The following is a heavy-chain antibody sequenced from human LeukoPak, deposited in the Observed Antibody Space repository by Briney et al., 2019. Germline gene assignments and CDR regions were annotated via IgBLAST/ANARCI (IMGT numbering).Heavy chain of an antibody. Sequence: GGSLRLSCAASGFTFSSYAMSWVRLAPGKGLEWVSAISGSGGSTYYADSVKGRFTISRDNSKNTLYLQMNSLRAEDTAVYYCAKDQPPSLGYCSSTSCFLDCWGQGTLVTVSS. D-gene: IGHD2-2*01. CDR1: GFTFSSYA. J-gene: IGHJ4*02. V-gene: IGHV3-23*01. CDR2: ISGSGGST. CDR3: AKDQPPSLGYCSSTSCFLDC.